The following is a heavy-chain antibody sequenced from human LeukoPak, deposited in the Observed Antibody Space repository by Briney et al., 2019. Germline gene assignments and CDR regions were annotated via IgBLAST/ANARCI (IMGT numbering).Heavy chain of an antibody. J-gene: IGHJ4*02. CDR3: ARFNGRGAFDY. Sequence: PSETLSLTCTVSGYSISSGYYWGWIRQPPGKGLEWIGSIYHSGTTYYNPSLKSRVTISVDTSKNQFSLKLSSVTAADTAVYYCARFNGRGAFDYWGQGTLVTVSS. V-gene: IGHV4-38-2*02. D-gene: IGHD2-8*01. CDR1: GYSISSGYY. CDR2: IYHSGTT.